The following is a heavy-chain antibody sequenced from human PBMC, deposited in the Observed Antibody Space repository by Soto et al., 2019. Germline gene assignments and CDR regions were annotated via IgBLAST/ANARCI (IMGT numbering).Heavy chain of an antibody. Sequence: QVKLQESGPGLEKPSGTLSLTCAVSGGSISNNRWWTWVRQAPGKGLEWIGEIHDRGCTNYNLSLKSRATVSIDRSKIQFSLEMRAVTAADTAVYYCAGQWAAGYGAFDPWGKGTLVTVSS. CDR3: AGQWAAGYGAFDP. V-gene: IGHV4-4*02. CDR2: IHDRGCT. D-gene: IGHD3-9*01. CDR1: GGSISNNRW. J-gene: IGHJ5*02.